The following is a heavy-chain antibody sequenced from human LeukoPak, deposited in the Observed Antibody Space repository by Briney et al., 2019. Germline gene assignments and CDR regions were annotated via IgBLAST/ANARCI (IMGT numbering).Heavy chain of an antibody. CDR3: ARVNINNWHSCDY. Sequence: SGTLSLTCAVSGGSISSNNWWGWVRQPPGKGLGWIGEIYHSGSPNYNPSLKSRVTISVDKSRNHFSLNLSSVTAADTAVYYCARVNINNWHSCDYWGQGTLVTASS. CDR1: GGSISSNNW. V-gene: IGHV4-4*02. D-gene: IGHD1-1*01. J-gene: IGHJ4*02. CDR2: IYHSGSP.